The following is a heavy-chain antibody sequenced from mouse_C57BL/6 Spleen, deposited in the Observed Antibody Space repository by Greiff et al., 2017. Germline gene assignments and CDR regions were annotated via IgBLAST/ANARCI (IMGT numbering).Heavy chain of an antibody. CDR1: GYTFTSYW. CDR2: IDPSDSET. V-gene: IGHV1-52*01. J-gene: IGHJ4*01. CDR3: ARLRYYYAMDY. Sequence: QVQLQQPGAELVRPGSSVKLSCKASGYTFTSYWMHWVKQRPIQGLEWIGNIDPSDSETHYNQKFKDKDTLTVDKSSSTAYMQLSSLTSEDSAVYYCARLRYYYAMDYWGQGTSVTVSS.